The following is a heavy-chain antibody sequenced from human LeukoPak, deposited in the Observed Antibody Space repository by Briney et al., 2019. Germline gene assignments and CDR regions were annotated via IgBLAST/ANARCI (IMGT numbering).Heavy chain of an antibody. CDR1: GGTLSSYA. Sequence: ASVKVSCKASGGTLSSYAISWVRQAPGQRLEWMGGIIPIFGTANYAQKFQGRVKITTDESTSTAYMELSSLRSEDTAVYYCARGSTPAGLVAFDIWGQGTMVTVSS. CDR3: ARGSTPAGLVAFDI. V-gene: IGHV1-69*05. D-gene: IGHD3/OR15-3a*01. CDR2: IIPIFGTA. J-gene: IGHJ3*02.